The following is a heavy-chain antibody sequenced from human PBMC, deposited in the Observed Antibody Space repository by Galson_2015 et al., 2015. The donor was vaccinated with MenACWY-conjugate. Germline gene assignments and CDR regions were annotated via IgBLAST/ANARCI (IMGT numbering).Heavy chain of an antibody. D-gene: IGHD2-15*01. CDR3: ARDPVYSGLGI. J-gene: IGHJ3*02. Sequence: SLRLPSAAFGFTFSSYSMYWCRQAPGKGLVGVSYIISSSSTIYYADSVKGRFTISRDNAKNSLYLQMNSLRAEDTAVYYCARDPVYSGLGIWGQGTMVTVSS. CDR1: GFTFSSYS. CDR2: IISSSSTI. V-gene: IGHV3-48*04.